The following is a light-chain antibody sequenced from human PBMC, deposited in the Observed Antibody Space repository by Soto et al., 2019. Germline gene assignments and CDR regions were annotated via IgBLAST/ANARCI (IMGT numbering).Light chain of an antibody. CDR3: QQYDSFPWT. CDR2: DAS. J-gene: IGKJ1*01. CDR1: QGIYNW. Sequence: DIQMTQSPSTLSASIGYRDTITCRASQGIYNWLAWYQQKPGKPPKLLIYDASGLDSGVPSRFSGSGYGTEFTLTISCLQPEDFATFYCQQYDSFPWTFGQGTKVDIK. V-gene: IGKV1-5*01.